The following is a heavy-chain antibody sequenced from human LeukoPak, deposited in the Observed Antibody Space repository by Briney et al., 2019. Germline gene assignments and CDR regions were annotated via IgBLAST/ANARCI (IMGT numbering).Heavy chain of an antibody. CDR2: ICDTGSI. D-gene: IGHD3-10*01. J-gene: IGHJ4*02. CDR1: GGPVSSGIHC. V-gene: IGHV4-61*01. Sequence: PSETLSLTCRASGGPVSSGIHCWSWTRQPPGKRPEWIAYICDTGSIDHNPSLKSRITISKDMSMNQFSLKLSSVTAADTAMYYCARSSVQFGTATHFDSWGQGTLVTVSS. CDR3: ARSSVQFGTATHFDS.